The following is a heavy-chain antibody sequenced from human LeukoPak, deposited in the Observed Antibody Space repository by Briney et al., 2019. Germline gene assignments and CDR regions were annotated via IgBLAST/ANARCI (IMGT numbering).Heavy chain of an antibody. Sequence: PSETLSLTCAVYGGSFSGYYWSWIRQPPGKGLEWIGEINHSGSTNYNPSLKSRVTISVDTSKNQFSLKLSSVTAADTAVYYCARGTGEDLALFDYWGQGTLVTVSS. CDR3: ARGTGEDLALFDY. CDR2: INHSGST. D-gene: IGHD3-10*01. CDR1: GGSFSGYY. V-gene: IGHV4-34*01. J-gene: IGHJ4*02.